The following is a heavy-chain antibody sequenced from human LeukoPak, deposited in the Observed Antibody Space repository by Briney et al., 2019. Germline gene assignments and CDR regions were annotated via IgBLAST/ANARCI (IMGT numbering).Heavy chain of an antibody. CDR1: GYSFTSYW. V-gene: IGHV5-51*01. Sequence: GESLKISCKGSGYSFTSYWIGWVRQMPGKGLEWVAIIYPGDSDTRYSPSFQGQVTISADKSISTAYLQWSSLKASDTAMYYCARPSGSYYYYYGMDVWGQGTTVTVSS. J-gene: IGHJ6*02. CDR2: IYPGDSDT. CDR3: ARPSGSYYYYYGMDV. D-gene: IGHD1-26*01.